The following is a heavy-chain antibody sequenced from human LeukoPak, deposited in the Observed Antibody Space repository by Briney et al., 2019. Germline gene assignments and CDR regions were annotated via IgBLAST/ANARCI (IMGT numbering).Heavy chain of an antibody. D-gene: IGHD3-16*02. CDR2: IRSKANSYAT. CDR1: GFTFSGSA. V-gene: IGHV3-73*01. CDR3: ARDRSGIGPIDY. Sequence: PGGSLKLSCAASGFTFSGSAMHWVRQASGKGLEWVGRIRSKANSYATAYAASVKGRFTISRDDSKNTAYLQVNSLRAEDTAVYYCARDRSGIGPIDYWGQGTLVTVSS. J-gene: IGHJ4*02.